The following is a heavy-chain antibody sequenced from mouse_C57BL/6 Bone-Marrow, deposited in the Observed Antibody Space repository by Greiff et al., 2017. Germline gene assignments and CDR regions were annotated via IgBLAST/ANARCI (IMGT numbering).Heavy chain of an antibody. CDR3: TTHDGSSAY. D-gene: IGHD1-1*01. V-gene: IGHV14-4*01. CDR2: IDPENGDI. CDR1: GFNIKDDS. J-gene: IGHJ3*01. Sequence: EVQLQQSGAELVRPGASVKLSCTASGFNIKDDSMHWVKRRPEQGLEWIGWIDPENGDIEYASKFQGKATITAYTSSNTAYLQLSSLTSEDTAVYCCTTHDGSSAYWGQGTLVTVSA.